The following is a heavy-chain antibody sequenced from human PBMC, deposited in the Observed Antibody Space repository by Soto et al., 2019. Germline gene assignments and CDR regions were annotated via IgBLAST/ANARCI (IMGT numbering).Heavy chain of an antibody. J-gene: IGHJ3*02. CDR3: ARVGYAVTTGGAFDI. Sequence: EVQLVESGGGLIQPGGSLRLSCAASGFTVSSNYMSWVRQAPGKGLEWVSVIYSDGSTFYADSVKGRFTISRDNSKNTLYLQMNGLRAEDTAVYYCARVGYAVTTGGAFDIWGQGTMVTVSS. V-gene: IGHV3-53*01. D-gene: IGHD4-17*01. CDR2: IYSDGST. CDR1: GFTVSSNY.